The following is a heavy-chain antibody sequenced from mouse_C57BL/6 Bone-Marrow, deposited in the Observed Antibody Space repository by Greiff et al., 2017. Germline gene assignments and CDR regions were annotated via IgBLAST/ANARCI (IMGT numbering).Heavy chain of an antibody. CDR1: GFNIKDDY. V-gene: IGHV14-4*01. CDR2: IDPENGDT. CDR3: HYSKSPYYYAMDY. Sequence: VQLQQSGAELVRPGASVKLSCTASGFNIKDDYMHWVKQRPEQGLEWIGWIDPENGDTEYASKFQGKATITADTSSNTAYLQLSSLTSEDTAVYYCHYSKSPYYYAMDYWGQGTSVTVSS. D-gene: IGHD2-5*01. J-gene: IGHJ4*01.